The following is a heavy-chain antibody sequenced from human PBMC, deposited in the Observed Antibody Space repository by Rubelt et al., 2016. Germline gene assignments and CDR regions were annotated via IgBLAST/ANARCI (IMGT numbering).Heavy chain of an antibody. Sequence: VRQAPGKGLEWVANIKQDGSEKYYVDSVKGRFTISRDNAKNSLYLQMNSLRAEDTAVYYCARDMEDYYCSSTSCYYYYYGMDVWGQGTTVTVSS. CDR3: ARDMEDYYCSSTSCYYYYYGMDV. D-gene: IGHD2-2*01. J-gene: IGHJ6*02. V-gene: IGHV3-7*01. CDR2: IKQDGSEK.